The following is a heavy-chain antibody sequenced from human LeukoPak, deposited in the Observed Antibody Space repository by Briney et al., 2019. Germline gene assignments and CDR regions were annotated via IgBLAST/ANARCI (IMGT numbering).Heavy chain of an antibody. V-gene: IGHV4-59*01. CDR3: ASKYCSGGSCPTDNYGN. CDR2: ISGSGRT. D-gene: IGHD2-15*01. J-gene: IGHJ4*02. CDR1: GDSIDSISNKF. Sequence: PSETLSLTCTVSGDSIDSISNKFWSWIRQPPGKGLECIGYISGSGRTNYNPSLQSRVTISVDTSKSQFSLRLSSMTAADTAVYYCASKYCSGGSCPTDNYGNWGQGTLVTVSS.